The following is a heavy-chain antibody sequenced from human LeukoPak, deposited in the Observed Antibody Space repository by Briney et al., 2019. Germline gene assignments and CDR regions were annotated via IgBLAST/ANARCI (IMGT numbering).Heavy chain of an antibody. CDR2: ISSSGDII. J-gene: IGHJ3*02. V-gene: IGHV3-48*03. Sequence: PGGSLRLSCEVSGLTFSIFEMNWVRLAPGKGLEWVSFISSSGDIIHHADSVKGRFTISRDNTKNSLYLQMNSLRAEDTAVYYCARGGSPGYNYNAFDMWGQGTMVAVSS. CDR3: ARGGSPGYNYNAFDM. D-gene: IGHD3-22*01. CDR1: GLTFSIFE.